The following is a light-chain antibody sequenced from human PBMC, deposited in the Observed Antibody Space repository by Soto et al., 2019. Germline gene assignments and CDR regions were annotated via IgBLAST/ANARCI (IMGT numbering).Light chain of an antibody. CDR2: DTS. J-gene: IGKJ2*01. V-gene: IGKV3-11*01. Sequence: EIVLTQSPATLSLSPGERATLSCRTSQSVSNYLAWYQQKPGQAPRLLIYDTSNRATGIPARFSGSGSGTDFTLTISRLEPEDFAVYYCQRGSNWPPEYTFGQGTKLGIK. CDR1: QSVSNY. CDR3: QRGSNWPPEYT.